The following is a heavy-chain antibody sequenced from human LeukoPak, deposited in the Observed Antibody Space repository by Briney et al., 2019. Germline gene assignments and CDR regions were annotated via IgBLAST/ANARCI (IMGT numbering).Heavy chain of an antibody. V-gene: IGHV4-39*01. D-gene: IGHD6-19*01. CDR2: IYYSGST. CDR1: GGSVSSTTYY. Sequence: SETLSLTCTVSGGSVSSTTYYWGWIRQPPGKGLEWIGSIYYSGSTYYNPSLKSRVTISVDTSKNQFSLKLSSVTAADTAVYYCARLPLFSSDFNPSDYWGQGTLATVSS. CDR3: ARLPLFSSDFNPSDY. J-gene: IGHJ4*02.